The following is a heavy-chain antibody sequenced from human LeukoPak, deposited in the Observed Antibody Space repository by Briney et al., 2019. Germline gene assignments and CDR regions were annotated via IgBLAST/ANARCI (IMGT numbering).Heavy chain of an antibody. V-gene: IGHV3-23*01. CDR3: ARDSSDRGAFDI. D-gene: IGHD2-2*01. J-gene: IGHJ3*02. CDR1: GLAFGREA. CDR2: ISPGGGTT. Sequence: PGGSLRLSCAVSGLAFGREAMSWVRQSPARGREGVAFISPGGGTTYYADYVKGRFTISRDNSNNSLYLQMNSLRAEDTAVYYCARDSSDRGAFDIWGQGTLVTVSS.